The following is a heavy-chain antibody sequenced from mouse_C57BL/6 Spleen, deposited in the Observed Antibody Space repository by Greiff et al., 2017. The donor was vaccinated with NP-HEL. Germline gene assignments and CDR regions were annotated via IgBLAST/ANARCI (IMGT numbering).Heavy chain of an antibody. Sequence: EVKLEESGGGLVKPGGSLKLSCAASGFTFSSYAMSWVRQTPEKRLEWVATISDGGSYTYYPDNVKGRFTISRDNAKNNLYLQMSHLKSEDTAMYYCAREDYYGSSLLDYWGQGTTLTVSS. CDR1: GFTFSSYA. CDR2: ISDGGSYT. D-gene: IGHD1-1*01. CDR3: AREDYYGSSLLDY. V-gene: IGHV5-4*01. J-gene: IGHJ2*01.